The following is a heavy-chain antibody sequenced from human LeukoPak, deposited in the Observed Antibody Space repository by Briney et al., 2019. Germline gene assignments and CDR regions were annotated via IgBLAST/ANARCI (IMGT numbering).Heavy chain of an antibody. CDR1: GVSISSSSYY. D-gene: IGHD3-22*01. CDR2: IYYSGST. J-gene: IGHJ4*02. Sequence: SETLSLTCTVPGVSISSSSYYWGWIRQAPGKGLEWIGRIYYSGSTNYNPSLKSRVTISVDTSKNQFSLKLSSVTAADTAVYYCARSTPLYDSSGYYPDYWGQGTLVTVSS. CDR3: ARSTPLYDSSGYYPDY. V-gene: IGHV4-39*07.